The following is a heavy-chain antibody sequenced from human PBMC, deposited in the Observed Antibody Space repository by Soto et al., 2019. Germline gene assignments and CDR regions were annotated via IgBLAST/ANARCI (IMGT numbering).Heavy chain of an antibody. CDR1: GFTFGSHG. Sequence: PGGSLRLSCVASGFTFGSHGMHWVLQAPGKGLEWVAVISYDETNEHYVDSVKGRFTISRDKSKSILYLQMNRLRPEETAVYKCAKDLRTTISDYGMDVWGQGTTVTVSS. V-gene: IGHV3-30*18. J-gene: IGHJ6*02. CDR2: ISYDETNE. CDR3: AKDLRTTISDYGMDV.